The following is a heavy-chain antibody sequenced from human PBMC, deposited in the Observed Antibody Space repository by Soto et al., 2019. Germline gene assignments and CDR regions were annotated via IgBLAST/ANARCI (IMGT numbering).Heavy chain of an antibody. D-gene: IGHD5-18*01. CDR1: GYTLTELS. CDR3: VRDSGYSYGQRFDY. Sequence: ASVKVSCKVSGYTLTELSMHWVRQAPGKGLEWMGGFDPEDGETIYAQKLQGRVTMTADTSTSTAYMELRSLRSDDTAVYYCVRDSGYSYGQRFDYWGQGTLVTVSS. CDR2: FDPEDGET. V-gene: IGHV1-24*01. J-gene: IGHJ4*02.